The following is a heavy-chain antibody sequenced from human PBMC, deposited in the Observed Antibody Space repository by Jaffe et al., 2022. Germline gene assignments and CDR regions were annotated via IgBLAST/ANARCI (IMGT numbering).Heavy chain of an antibody. J-gene: IGHJ3*02. V-gene: IGHV5-51*03. CDR2: IYPGDSDT. CDR3: VRLGTYYDILTGRGAFDI. D-gene: IGHD3-9*01. Sequence: EVQLVQSGAEVKKPGESLKISCKGSGYSFTSYWIGWVRQMPGKGLEWMGIIYPGDSDTRYSPSFQGQVTISADKSISTAYLQWSSLKASDTAMYYCVRLGTYYDILTGRGAFDIWGQGTMVTVSS. CDR1: GYSFTSYW.